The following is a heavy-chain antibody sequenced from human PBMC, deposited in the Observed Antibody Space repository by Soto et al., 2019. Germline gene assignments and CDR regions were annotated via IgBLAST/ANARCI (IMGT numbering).Heavy chain of an antibody. V-gene: IGHV3-30*18. CDR2: ISYDGSNK. J-gene: IGHJ5*02. Sequence: QVQLVESGGGVVQPGRSLRLSCAASGFTFSSYGMHWVRQAPGKGREWVAVISYDGSNKYYADSVKGRFTISRDNSKNTLYLQMNSLRAEDTAVYYGAKEVGRGWFDPWGQGTLVTVSS. D-gene: IGHD1-26*01. CDR3: AKEVGRGWFDP. CDR1: GFTFSSYG.